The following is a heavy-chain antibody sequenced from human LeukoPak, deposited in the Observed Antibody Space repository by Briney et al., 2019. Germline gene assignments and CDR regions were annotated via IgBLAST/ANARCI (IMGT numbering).Heavy chain of an antibody. CDR1: GFTFSDYY. Sequence: GGSLRLSCAASGFTFSDYYMSWIRQAPGKGLEWVSYISSSGSTIYYADSVRGRFTISRDNAKNSLYLQMNSLRAEDTAVYHCARYDFWSGANHDYWGQGTLVTVSS. D-gene: IGHD3-3*01. CDR3: ARYDFWSGANHDY. CDR2: ISSSGSTI. J-gene: IGHJ4*02. V-gene: IGHV3-11*04.